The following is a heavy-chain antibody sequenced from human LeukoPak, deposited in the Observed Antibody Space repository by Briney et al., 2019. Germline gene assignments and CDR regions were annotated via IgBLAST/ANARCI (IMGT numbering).Heavy chain of an antibody. J-gene: IGHJ6*02. D-gene: IGHD3-10*01. CDR3: AREGSGSYYNGLYYGMDV. CDR1: GYTFTGYY. V-gene: IGHV1-2*02. Sequence: ASVKVSCKASGYTFTGYYMHWVRQAPGQGLEWMGWINPNGGGTNYAQKFQGRVAMTRDTSISTAYMELSRLRSDDTAVYYCAREGSGSYYNGLYYGMDVWGQGTTVTVSS. CDR2: INPNGGGT.